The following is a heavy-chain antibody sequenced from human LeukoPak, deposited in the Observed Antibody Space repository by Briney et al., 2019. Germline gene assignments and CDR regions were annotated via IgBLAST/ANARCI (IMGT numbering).Heavy chain of an antibody. Sequence: SRVTILVDTSKNQFSLKLSSVTAADTAVYYCARVRYYDILTGRQYRYYFDYWGQGTLVTVSS. CDR3: ARVRYYDILTGRQYRYYFDY. J-gene: IGHJ4*02. V-gene: IGHV4-34*01. D-gene: IGHD3-9*01.